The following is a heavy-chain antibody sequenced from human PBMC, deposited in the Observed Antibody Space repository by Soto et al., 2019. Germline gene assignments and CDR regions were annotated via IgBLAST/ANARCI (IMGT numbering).Heavy chain of an antibody. V-gene: IGHV4-39*01. Sequence: QLQLQESGPGLVKPSETLSLTCSVSDDSINSDKYYWGWIRQPPGKGLEWIGSIYYRGNAYYNPSLQTRVTMSLYKSKSQFSRKLNSVTAADSAVYFCARLEGLATISYYFDFWGPGALVTVSS. D-gene: IGHD5-12*01. J-gene: IGHJ4*02. CDR3: ARLEGLATISYYFDF. CDR2: IYYRGNA. CDR1: DDSINSDKYY.